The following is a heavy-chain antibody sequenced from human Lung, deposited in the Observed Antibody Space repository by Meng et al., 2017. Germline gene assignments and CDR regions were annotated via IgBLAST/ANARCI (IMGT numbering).Heavy chain of an antibody. CDR3: ATEHYGSGKIFDY. Sequence: QGQLGEAGAGVEKPRASVKVSCKASGYTFTSNGISWVRQAPGQGLEWMGWISAYNGNTNYAQKLQGRVTMTTDTSTSTAYMELRSLRSDDTAVYYCATEHYGSGKIFDYWGQGTLVTVSS. CDR2: ISAYNGNT. V-gene: IGHV1-18*01. CDR1: GYTFTSNG. D-gene: IGHD3-10*01. J-gene: IGHJ4*02.